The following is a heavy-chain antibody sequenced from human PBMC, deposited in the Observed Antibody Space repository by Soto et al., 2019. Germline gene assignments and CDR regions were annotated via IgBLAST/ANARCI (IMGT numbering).Heavy chain of an antibody. J-gene: IGHJ6*02. V-gene: IGHV3-9*01. CDR2: LSWNGVTI. CDR3: AASRAYDSSDYSGFNGRMDG. CDR1: GFTFDDYA. Sequence: EVQLVESGGGLVQPGRSLRLSCAASGFTFDDYAMHWVRQVPGKGLQWVSGLSWNGVTIGYAASVKGRFTISRDHAKKSLYLQMNGERPDDTALYYCAASRAYDSSDYSGFNGRMDGWGLGTTGTDS. D-gene: IGHD3-22*01.